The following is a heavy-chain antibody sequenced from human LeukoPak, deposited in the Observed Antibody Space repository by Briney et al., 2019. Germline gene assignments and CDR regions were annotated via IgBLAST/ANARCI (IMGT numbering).Heavy chain of an antibody. CDR3: AKRALYGSGSYLNWFDP. V-gene: IGHV3-23*01. CDR2: ISGSGGST. D-gene: IGHD3-10*01. CDR1: GFTVSSNY. J-gene: IGHJ5*02. Sequence: HPGGSLRLSCAASGFTVSSNYMSWVRQAPGKGLEWVSAISGSGGSTYYADSVKGRFTISRDNSKNTLYLQMNSLRAEDTAVYYCAKRALYGSGSYLNWFDPWGQGTLVTVSS.